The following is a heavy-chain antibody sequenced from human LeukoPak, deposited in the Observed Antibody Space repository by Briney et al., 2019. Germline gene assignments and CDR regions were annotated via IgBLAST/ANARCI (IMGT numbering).Heavy chain of an antibody. CDR3: ARGPYGDPTSY. Sequence: PSETLSLTCTASGGSISSSSYYWGWIRQPPGKGLEWIGSIYYSGSTYYNPSLKSRVTISVDTSKNQFSLKLSSVTAADTAVYYCARGPYGDPTSYWGQGTLVTVSS. J-gene: IGHJ4*02. CDR2: IYYSGST. D-gene: IGHD4-17*01. V-gene: IGHV4-39*01. CDR1: GGSISSSSYY.